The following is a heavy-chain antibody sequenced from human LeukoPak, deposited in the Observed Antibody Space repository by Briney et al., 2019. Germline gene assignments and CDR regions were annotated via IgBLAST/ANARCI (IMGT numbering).Heavy chain of an antibody. CDR2: ISSSGSTI. CDR1: GFTFSSYE. D-gene: IGHD3-10*02. V-gene: IGHV3-48*03. CDR3: AELGITMIGGV. Sequence: GGSLRLSCAASGFTFSSYEMNWVRQAPGKGLEGVSYISSSGSTIYYADSVKGRFTISRDNAKNSLYLQMNSLRAEDTAVYYCAELGITMIGGVRGKGTTVTISS. J-gene: IGHJ6*04.